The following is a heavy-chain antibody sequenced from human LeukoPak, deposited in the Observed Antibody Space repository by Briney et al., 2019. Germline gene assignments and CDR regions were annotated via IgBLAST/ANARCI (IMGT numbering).Heavy chain of an antibody. CDR3: ARSAGRCSGGSCYSLYYYYGMDV. CDR2: INHSGST. J-gene: IGHJ6*04. D-gene: IGHD2-15*01. CDR1: GGSFSGYY. Sequence: SETLSLTCAVYGGSFSGYYWSWIRQPPGKGLEWIGEINHSGSTNYNPSLKSRVTISVDTSKNQFSLKLSSMTAADTAVYYCARSAGRCSGGSCYSLYYYYGMDVWGKGTTVTVSS. V-gene: IGHV4-34*01.